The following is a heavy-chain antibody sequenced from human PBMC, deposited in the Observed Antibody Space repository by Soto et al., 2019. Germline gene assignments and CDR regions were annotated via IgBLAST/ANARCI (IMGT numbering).Heavy chain of an antibody. Sequence: SETLSLTCTVSGGSISSGSYYWGWIRQPPGKGLEWIGSIYYSGSTYYNPSLKSRVTISVDTSKNQFSLKLSSVTAADAAVYYCARSPAIAVADTFDYWGQGTLVTVSS. CDR2: IYYSGST. V-gene: IGHV4-39*01. J-gene: IGHJ4*02. CDR3: ARSPAIAVADTFDY. CDR1: GGSISSGSYY. D-gene: IGHD6-19*01.